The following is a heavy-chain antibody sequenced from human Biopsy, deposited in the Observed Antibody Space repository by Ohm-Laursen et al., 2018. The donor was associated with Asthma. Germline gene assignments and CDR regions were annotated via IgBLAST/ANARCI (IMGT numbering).Heavy chain of an antibody. Sequence: SDTLSLTCSLSSGSGGYMRSGNYYWGWIRQPPGKGLEWIGRIYYSGTTYYNPSLESRVTVSADTSKNQFSLKLTSVTAADTAVYYCVRGSSSWHHGPFHYHYGLDVWGQGTTATVSS. J-gene: IGHJ6*02. CDR1: SGSGGYMRSGNYY. D-gene: IGHD6-13*01. V-gene: IGHV4-39*01. CDR3: VRGSSSWHHGPFHYHYGLDV. CDR2: IYYSGTT.